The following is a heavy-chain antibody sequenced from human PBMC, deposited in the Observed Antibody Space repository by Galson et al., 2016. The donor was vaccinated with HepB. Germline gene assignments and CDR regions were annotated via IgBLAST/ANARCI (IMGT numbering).Heavy chain of an antibody. CDR2: IYPGDSDT. V-gene: IGHV5-51*01. Sequence: QSGAEVKKPGESLKISCKGSGYTFTTYWVVWVRQMPGKGLEWMGIIYPGDSDTRYSPSFQGLVTISADKSIGTAYLQWSSLRASDTATYYCARLDSSRWYPYLDFWGQGTLVTVSS. J-gene: IGHJ4*02. CDR3: ARLDSSRWYPYLDF. CDR1: GYTFTTYW. D-gene: IGHD6-13*01.